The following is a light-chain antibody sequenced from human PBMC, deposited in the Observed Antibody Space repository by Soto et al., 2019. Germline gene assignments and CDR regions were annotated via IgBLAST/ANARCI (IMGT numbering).Light chain of an antibody. CDR2: DAS. Sequence: EIVLTQSPATLSLSPGERATLSCRASQSVNIYLAWYQQKPGQAPRLLIYDASNRATGIPARFSGSGSGTDFTRTISSLEPEDIAVYYCQQRSNWRVTFGGGTKVEIK. V-gene: IGKV3-11*01. CDR3: QQRSNWRVT. J-gene: IGKJ4*01. CDR1: QSVNIY.